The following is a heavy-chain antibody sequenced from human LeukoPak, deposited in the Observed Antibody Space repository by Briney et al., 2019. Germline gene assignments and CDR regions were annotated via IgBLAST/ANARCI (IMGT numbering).Heavy chain of an antibody. CDR3: ARLSRYCTNGVCYKHYYYYYYMDV. CDR2: IYPGDSDT. D-gene: IGHD2-8*01. Sequence: GESLKISCKGSGYRFTSYWIGWVRQMPGKGLEWMGIIYPGDSDTRYSPSFQGQVTISADKSISTAYLQWSSLKASDTAMYYCARLSRYCTNGVCYKHYYYYYYMDVWGKGTTVTVSS. CDR1: GYRFTSYW. V-gene: IGHV5-51*01. J-gene: IGHJ6*03.